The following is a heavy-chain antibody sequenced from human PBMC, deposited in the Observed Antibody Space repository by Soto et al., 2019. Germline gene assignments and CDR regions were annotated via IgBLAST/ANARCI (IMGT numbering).Heavy chain of an antibody. CDR1: GFTFSSYS. Sequence: GGSLRLSCAASGFTFSSYSMNWVRQAPGKGLEWVAVISYDGSNKYYADSVKGRFTISRDNSKNTLYLQMNSLRAEDTAVYYCARDRGYSSSWGYFDYWGQGTLVTVSS. D-gene: IGHD6-13*01. J-gene: IGHJ4*02. CDR2: ISYDGSNK. CDR3: ARDRGYSSSWGYFDY. V-gene: IGHV3-30*03.